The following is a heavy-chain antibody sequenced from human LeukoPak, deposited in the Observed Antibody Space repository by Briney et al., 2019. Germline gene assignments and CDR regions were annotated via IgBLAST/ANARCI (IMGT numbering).Heavy chain of an antibody. Sequence: GGSLRLSCAASRFTFSSYAMSWVRQAPGKGLEWVSAISGSGGRTYYADSVKGRFTISRDNSKNTLYLQMNSLRAEDTAVYYCALLMGVGRYFDYWGQGTLVTVSS. D-gene: IGHD1-26*01. CDR2: ISGSGGRT. J-gene: IGHJ4*02. CDR3: ALLMGVGRYFDY. CDR1: RFTFSSYA. V-gene: IGHV3-23*01.